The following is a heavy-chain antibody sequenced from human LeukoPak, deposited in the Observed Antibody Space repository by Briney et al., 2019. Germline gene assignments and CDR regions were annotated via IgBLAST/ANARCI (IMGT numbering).Heavy chain of an antibody. J-gene: IGHJ4*02. Sequence: PSETLSLTCTVSGGSISSYCWSWIRQPPGKGLEWIGDIYYSGSAYHNPSLKSRVTISVDTSKNQFSLRLSSVTAADTAVYFCTRGYRSGLAGYWGQGTLVTVSS. CDR2: IYYSGSA. CDR3: TRGYRSGLAGY. D-gene: IGHD6-19*01. CDR1: GGSISSYC. V-gene: IGHV4-59*08.